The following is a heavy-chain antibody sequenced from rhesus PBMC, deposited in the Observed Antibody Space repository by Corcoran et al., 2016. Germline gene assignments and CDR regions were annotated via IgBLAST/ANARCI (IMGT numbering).Heavy chain of an antibody. CDR1: GFSLSTSGMG. D-gene: IGHD5-24*01. V-gene: IGHV2S1*01. Sequence: QVTLKESGPALVKPTQTLTLTCTFSGFSLSTSGMGVGWIRQPPGKALVWLARIYWDDDEYYSTSLKSRLTISKDTSKSQVVLTMTNMDPVDTATYFCARIVWIGRGQYYFDFWGQGILVTVSS. J-gene: IGHJ4*01. CDR2: IYWDDDE. CDR3: ARIVWIGRGQYYFDF.